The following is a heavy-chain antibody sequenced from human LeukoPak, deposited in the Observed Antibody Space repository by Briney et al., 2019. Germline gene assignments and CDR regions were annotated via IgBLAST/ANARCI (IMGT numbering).Heavy chain of an antibody. V-gene: IGHV4-59*01. D-gene: IGHD6-6*01. CDR3: ARDLFHSSSSPTDY. CDR1: GGSFSSYY. J-gene: IGHJ4*02. Sequence: TSETLSLTCTVSGGSFSSYYWSWIRQPPGKGLEWIGYIYYSGSTNYNPSLKSRVTISVDTSKNQFSLKLSSVTAADTAVYYCARDLFHSSSSPTDYWGQGTLVTVSS. CDR2: IYYSGST.